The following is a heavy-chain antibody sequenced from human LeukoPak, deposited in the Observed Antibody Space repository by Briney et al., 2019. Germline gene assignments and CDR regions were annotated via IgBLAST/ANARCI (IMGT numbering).Heavy chain of an antibody. D-gene: IGHD1-14*01. V-gene: IGHV3-23*01. CDR2: LSGSARSA. CDR3: ATDLRTPSA. CDR1: GFTFSSYA. J-gene: IGHJ5*02. Sequence: GGSLRLSCAASGFTFSSYAMGWVRQAPGKGLEWVSSLSGSARSAYYADSVKGLFTISRDNSKNTLYLQMNSLRAEDTAVYYCATDLRTPSAWGQGTLVTVSS.